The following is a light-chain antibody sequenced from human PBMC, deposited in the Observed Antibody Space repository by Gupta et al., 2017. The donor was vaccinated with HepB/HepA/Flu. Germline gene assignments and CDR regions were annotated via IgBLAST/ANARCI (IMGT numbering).Light chain of an antibody. CDR3: KQERHRPWT. Sequence: DVVLPPSPVSLPVTLGQPASISCRSSQSLVHRDGNTYLNWFQQRPGRSPRRLIDRVSNRDSGVPDRCSGSGSGNECTLRISRVDDEDVGVYYCKQERHRPWTFGQGTKVEIK. CDR1: QSLVHRDGNTY. CDR2: RVS. V-gene: IGKV2-30*02. J-gene: IGKJ1*01.